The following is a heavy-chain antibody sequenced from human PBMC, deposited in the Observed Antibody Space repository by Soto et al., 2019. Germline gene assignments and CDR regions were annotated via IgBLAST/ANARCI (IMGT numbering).Heavy chain of an antibody. J-gene: IGHJ4*02. CDR3: AKDSTFGYSSGSIYY. CDR2: ISYDGSNK. D-gene: IGHD6-19*01. V-gene: IGHV3-30*18. CDR1: GFTFSSYG. Sequence: QVQLVESGGGVVQPGRSLRLSCAASGFTFSSYGMHWVRQAPGKGLEWVAVISYDGSNKYYADSVKGRFTISRDNSKNTLYLQMNSLRAEDTAVYYCAKDSTFGYSSGSIYYWGQGTLVTVSS.